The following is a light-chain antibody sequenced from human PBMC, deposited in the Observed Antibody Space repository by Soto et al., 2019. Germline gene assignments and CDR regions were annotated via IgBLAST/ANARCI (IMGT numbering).Light chain of an antibody. CDR1: SYNIGAGYD. V-gene: IGLV1-40*01. Sequence: QSVLTQPHSVSGAPGQRVTISCTGSSYNIGAGYDVHWYQQLPGTAPKLLIYGNSNRPSGVPDRFSGSKSGTSASLAITGLQAEDEADYYCQSYDSSLSGSKDVVFGGGTKLTVL. CDR3: QSYDSSLSGSKDVV. CDR2: GNS. J-gene: IGLJ2*01.